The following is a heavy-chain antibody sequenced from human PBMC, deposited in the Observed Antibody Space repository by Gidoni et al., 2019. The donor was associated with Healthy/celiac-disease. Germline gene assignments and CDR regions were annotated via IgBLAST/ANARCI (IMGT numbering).Heavy chain of an antibody. CDR2: ITASNGNT. J-gene: IGHJ4*02. CDR3: ARTYYDFLTGYAYYIDY. Sequence: QVQLVQSGAEVKKPGASVKVSCKASGYTFTSYSVSWVRQAPGQGLEWMGWITASNGNTNYAQKLQGRVTMTTDTSTTTAYMEVRSLRSDDTAVYYCARTYYDFLTGYAYYIDYWGQGTLVTVSS. V-gene: IGHV1-18*01. CDR1: GYTFTSYS. D-gene: IGHD3-9*01.